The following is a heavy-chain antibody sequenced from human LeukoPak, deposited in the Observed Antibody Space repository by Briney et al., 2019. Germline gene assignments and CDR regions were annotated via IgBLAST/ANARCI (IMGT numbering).Heavy chain of an antibody. J-gene: IGHJ6*02. D-gene: IGHD5-18*01. CDR3: ARVPHTYYYYYGMDV. V-gene: IGHV1-8*01. CDR2: MNPNSGNT. Sequence: GASVKVSCKASGYTFTIYDINWVRQATGQGLEWMGWMNPNSGNTGYAQKFQGRVTMTRNTSISTAYMELSSLRSEDTAVYYCARVPHTYYYYYGMDVWGQGTTVTVSS. CDR1: GYTFTIYD.